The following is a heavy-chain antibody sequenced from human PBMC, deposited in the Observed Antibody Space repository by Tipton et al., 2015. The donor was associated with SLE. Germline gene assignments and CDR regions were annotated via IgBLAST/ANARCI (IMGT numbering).Heavy chain of an antibody. V-gene: IGHV4-59*08. CDR2: IYYSGST. CDR3: ARDYYYMHV. Sequence: TLSLTCTVPGDSISSYYWSWIRQPPGKGLEWIGYIYYSGSTNYNPSLKSRVTISVDTSKNQFSLKLSSVTAADTAVYYCARDYYYMHVWRKGTTVTGSS. J-gene: IGHJ6*03. CDR1: GDSISSYY.